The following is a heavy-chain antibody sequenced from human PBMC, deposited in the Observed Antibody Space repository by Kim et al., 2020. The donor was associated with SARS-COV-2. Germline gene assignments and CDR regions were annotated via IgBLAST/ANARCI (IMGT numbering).Heavy chain of an antibody. Sequence: GGSLRLSCAASGFTFSEYYMTWIRQIPGKGLEWLSYISGDSVNTYYADSVRGRFTISRDNAKNSLYLQMNSLRAEDTALYYCVKDRETSSSFFDNWGQGALVTVSS. CDR1: GFTFSEYY. D-gene: IGHD6-6*01. J-gene: IGHJ5*02. CDR3: VKDRETSSSFFDN. V-gene: IGHV3-11*06. CDR2: ISGDSVNT.